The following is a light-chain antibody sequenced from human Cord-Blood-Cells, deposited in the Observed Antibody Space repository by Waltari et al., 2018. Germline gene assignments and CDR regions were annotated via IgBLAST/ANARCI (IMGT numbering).Light chain of an antibody. CDR1: QSVSSN. J-gene: IGKJ1*01. CDR3: QQYNNWPPWT. CDR2: GAS. V-gene: IGKV3-15*01. Sequence: ILMTHSPATLSVSPGERATLSRRASQSVSSNLAGSQQKPGQAPRLLIYGASTRATGIPARFSGSGSGTEFTLTISSLQSEDFAVYYCQQYNNWPPWTFGQGNKVEIK.